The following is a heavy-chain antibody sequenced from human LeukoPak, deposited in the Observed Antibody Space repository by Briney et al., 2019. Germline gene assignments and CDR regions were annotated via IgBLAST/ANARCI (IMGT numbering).Heavy chain of an antibody. V-gene: IGHV4-59*08. CDR1: GGSISSYY. Sequence: SETLSLTCTVSGGSISSYYWSWIRQPPGKGLEWIGYIYYSGSTNYNPSLKSRVTISVDTSKNQFSLKLSSVTAADTAVYYCARPSYYFDYWGQGTLVTVSS. CDR3: ARPSYYFDY. CDR2: IYYSGST. J-gene: IGHJ4*02.